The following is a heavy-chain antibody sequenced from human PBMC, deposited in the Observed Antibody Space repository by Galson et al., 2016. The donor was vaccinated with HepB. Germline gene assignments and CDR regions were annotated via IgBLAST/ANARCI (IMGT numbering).Heavy chain of an antibody. CDR2: INQHGNGK. V-gene: IGHV3-7*01. CDR1: GFSFSDYW. Sequence: SLRLSCAASGFSFSDYWLTWVRQAPEKGLEWVANINQHGNGKHYVASVKGRFTISRVNAENVVYLQISSLRAEDSGIYYCASVDGMSFGAFVSNNYHYGFAVWGPGTTVIVSS. D-gene: IGHD3/OR15-3a*01. J-gene: IGHJ6*02. CDR3: ASVDGMSFGAFVSNNYHYGFAV.